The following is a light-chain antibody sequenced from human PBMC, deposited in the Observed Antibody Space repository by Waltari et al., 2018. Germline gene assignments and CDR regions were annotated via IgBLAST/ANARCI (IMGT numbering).Light chain of an antibody. J-gene: IGKJ1*01. CDR2: QAS. Sequence: DIQMTQSPSALSASVGDRVTITCRASQSLNIWLAWYQQTPGKAPKLLFSQASNVESGVPSSVSGSGSGTEFTLTISSLQPDDFATYYCQQYISGSTFGQGTKVEIK. CDR1: QSLNIW. CDR3: QQYISGST. V-gene: IGKV1-5*03.